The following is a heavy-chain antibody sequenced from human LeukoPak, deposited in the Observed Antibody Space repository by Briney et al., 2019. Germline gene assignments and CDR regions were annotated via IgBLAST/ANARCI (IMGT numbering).Heavy chain of an antibody. D-gene: IGHD3-22*01. CDR1: GFTFSDYY. CDR2: ISSSGSTI. Sequence: PGGSLRLSCAASGFTFSDYYMSWIRQAPGKGLEWVSYISSSGSTIYYADSVKGRFTISRDNAKNSLYLEMNSLRAEDTAVYYCARDQGYYYDSSWGFDPWGQGTLVTVSS. J-gene: IGHJ5*02. V-gene: IGHV3-11*01. CDR3: ARDQGYYYDSSWGFDP.